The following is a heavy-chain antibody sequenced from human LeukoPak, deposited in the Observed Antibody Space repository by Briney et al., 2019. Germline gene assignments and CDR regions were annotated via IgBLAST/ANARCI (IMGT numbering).Heavy chain of an antibody. J-gene: IGHJ4*02. Sequence: ASVKVSCKASGYTFTSYYMHWVRQAPGQGLEWMGWISAYNGNTNYAQKLQGRVTMTTDTSTSTAYMELRSLRSDDTAVYYCARDSSSWYATYYFDYWGQGTLVTVSS. D-gene: IGHD6-13*01. V-gene: IGHV1-18*04. CDR3: ARDSSSWYATYYFDY. CDR1: GYTFTSYY. CDR2: ISAYNGNT.